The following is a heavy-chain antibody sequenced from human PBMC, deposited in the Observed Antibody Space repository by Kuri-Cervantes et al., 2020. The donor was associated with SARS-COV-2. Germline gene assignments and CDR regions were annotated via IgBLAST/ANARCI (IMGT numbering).Heavy chain of an antibody. Sequence: SETLSLTCSVSGGSINDYYWSWIRQPPGKGLEWIGYSSYSGSTNYNPSLKSRVTISVDTSKNKFSLKLISVTAADTAVYYCARGLSNRITIFGVVITGSYYGMDVWGQGTTVTVSS. D-gene: IGHD3-3*01. CDR1: GGSINDYY. CDR3: ARGLSNRITIFGVVITGSYYGMDV. J-gene: IGHJ6*02. CDR2: SSYSGST. V-gene: IGHV4-59*12.